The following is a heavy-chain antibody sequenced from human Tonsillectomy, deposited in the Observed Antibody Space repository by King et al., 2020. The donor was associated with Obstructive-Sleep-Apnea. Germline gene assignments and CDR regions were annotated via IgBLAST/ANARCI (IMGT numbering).Heavy chain of an antibody. CDR1: GGSISSYY. J-gene: IGHJ3*02. CDR2: IYYSGNT. CDR3: ARDHGWSYGSGSYYPPNAFDI. D-gene: IGHD3-10*01. Sequence: QLQESGPGLVKPSETLSLTCTVSGGSISSYYWSWIRQPPGKGLEWIGYIYYSGNTNYNPSLKSRVTISVDTSKNQFSLKLSSVTAADTAVYYGARDHGWSYGSGSYYPPNAFDIWGQGTMVTVSS. V-gene: IGHV4-59*01.